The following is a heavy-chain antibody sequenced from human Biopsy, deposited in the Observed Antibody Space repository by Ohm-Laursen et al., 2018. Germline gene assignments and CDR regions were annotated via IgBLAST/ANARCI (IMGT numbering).Heavy chain of an antibody. CDR3: ARVAGGYAYYYGMDV. J-gene: IGHJ6*02. D-gene: IGHD5-12*01. CDR1: GYSVTNDYY. CDR2: IYYDGIT. V-gene: IGHV4-38-2*01. Sequence: PSETLSLTCAVSGYSVTNDYYWGWIRQPPGKGLEWIGNIYYDGITYYNPSLKSQVAMSVDTSKNQFSLRLTSVTAADTAVYYCARVAGGYAYYYGMDVWGQGTTVIVSS.